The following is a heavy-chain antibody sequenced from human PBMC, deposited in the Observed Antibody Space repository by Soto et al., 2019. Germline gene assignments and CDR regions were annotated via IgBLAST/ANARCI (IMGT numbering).Heavy chain of an antibody. Sequence: QVQRVQSGAEVKKPGASVKVSCKASGYTFTSYGISWVRQAPGQGLEWMGWISAYNGNTNYAQKLQGRVTMTTDTSTSTADMELRSMRSDDTAVYYCARDGVDTATGYYYGMDVWGQGTTVTVSS. CDR1: GYTFTSYG. D-gene: IGHD5-18*01. J-gene: IGHJ6*02. V-gene: IGHV1-18*01. CDR3: ARDGVDTATGYYYGMDV. CDR2: ISAYNGNT.